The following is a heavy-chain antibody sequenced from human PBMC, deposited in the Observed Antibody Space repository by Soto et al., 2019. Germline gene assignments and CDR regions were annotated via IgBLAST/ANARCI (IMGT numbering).Heavy chain of an antibody. CDR3: ATRPYYDFWSGHYTDS. CDR1: GGSISSADYY. CDR2: IYYSGNA. J-gene: IGHJ5*02. Sequence: PSETLSLTCTVSGGSISSADYYWTWIRQPPGKGLEWIGYIYYSGNAYYNPSLKNRVTISLDMSNNQFSLRLSSVTAADTAIYYCATRPYYDFWSGHYTDSWGQGTLVTVYS. V-gene: IGHV4-30-4*01. D-gene: IGHD3-3*01.